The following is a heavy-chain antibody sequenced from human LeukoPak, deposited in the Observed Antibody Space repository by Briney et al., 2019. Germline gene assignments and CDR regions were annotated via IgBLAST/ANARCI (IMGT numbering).Heavy chain of an antibody. J-gene: IGHJ5*02. CDR1: GYSFTSYW. V-gene: IGHV5-51*01. CDR2: IYPGDSDT. D-gene: IGHD1-26*01. Sequence: GESLKISCKGSGYSFTSYWIGWVRQMPGKGLEWMGIIYPGDSDTRYSPSFQGQVTISADRSISTAYLQWSSLKASDTAMYYCARHKDSRELLSWFDPWGQGTLVTVSS. CDR3: ARHKDSRELLSWFDP.